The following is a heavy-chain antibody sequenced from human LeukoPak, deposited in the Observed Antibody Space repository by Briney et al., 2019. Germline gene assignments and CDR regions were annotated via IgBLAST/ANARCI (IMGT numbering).Heavy chain of an antibody. CDR2: MNSDGSIT. J-gene: IGHJ4*02. CDR3: ARASPMIDY. CDR1: GFSLSGYW. D-gene: IGHD3-22*01. Sequence: GGSLRLSCAASGFSLSGYWMNWVRQAPGKGLVWVSRMNSDGSITDYADSVKGRFTISRDTASNTLYLQMDSLRADDTAVYYCARASPMIDYWGQGTLVTVSS. V-gene: IGHV3-74*01.